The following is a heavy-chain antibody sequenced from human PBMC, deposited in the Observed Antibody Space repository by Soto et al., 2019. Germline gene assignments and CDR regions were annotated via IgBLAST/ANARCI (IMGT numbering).Heavy chain of an antibody. J-gene: IGHJ6*02. V-gene: IGHV3-23*01. Sequence: EVQLLESGGGLVQPGGSLRLPCAASGFSFSGSGMTWVRQAPGKGLDWVSSISGTGADTFYADSVRGRFTVSRDNSKNTLFLQMNSLRPDDTAVYYCARGAILAHGMDVWGQGNTVTVSS. CDR1: GFSFSGSG. D-gene: IGHD3-3*01. CDR2: ISGTGADT. CDR3: ARGAILAHGMDV.